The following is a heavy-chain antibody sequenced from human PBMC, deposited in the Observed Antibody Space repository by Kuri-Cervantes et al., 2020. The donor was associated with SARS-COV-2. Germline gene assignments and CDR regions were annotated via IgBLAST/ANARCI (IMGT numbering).Heavy chain of an antibody. Sequence: GGSLRPSCAASGFSSRTFAMHWVRQAPGKGLEWVAVISFDGNSEDYADSVKGRFTISRDNSKNTLYLQMNSLRAEDTAVYYCAGTKWGKTYFDYWGQGTLVTVSS. CDR1: GFSSRTFA. J-gene: IGHJ4*02. CDR3: AGTKWGKTYFDY. V-gene: IGHV3-30*14. D-gene: IGHD7-27*01. CDR2: ISFDGNSE.